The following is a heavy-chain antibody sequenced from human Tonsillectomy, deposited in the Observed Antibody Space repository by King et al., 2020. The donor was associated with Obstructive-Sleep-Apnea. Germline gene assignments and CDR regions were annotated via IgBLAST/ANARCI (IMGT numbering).Heavy chain of an antibody. CDR3: ARDLEFCSGDSCYPGYSFDY. V-gene: IGHV3-30*04. J-gene: IGHJ4*02. CDR2: ISYDGSNQ. CDR1: GFIFTNFT. Sequence: VQLVESGGGVVQPGRSLRLSCAASGFIFTNFTMHWVRQAPDKGLEWGAVISYDGSNQYYADSVKGRFTISRDNSKNTLYLQMNSLRPEDTAVYYCARDLEFCSGDSCYPGYSFDYWGQGTLVSVSS. D-gene: IGHD2-15*01.